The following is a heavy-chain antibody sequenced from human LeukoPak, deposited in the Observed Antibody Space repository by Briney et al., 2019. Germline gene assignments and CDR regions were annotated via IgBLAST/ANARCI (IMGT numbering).Heavy chain of an antibody. V-gene: IGHV4-59*01. Sequence: ASGPTLVKPSETLSLTCTVSGGSISSYYWSWIRQPPGKGLEWIGYIYYSGSTNYNPSLKSRVTISLDTSKNQFSLKLSSVTAADTAVYYCARSELLWFGGVNSGFDYWGQGTLVTVSS. CDR3: ARSELLWFGGVNSGFDY. D-gene: IGHD3-10*01. J-gene: IGHJ4*02. CDR2: IYYSGST. CDR1: GGSISSYY.